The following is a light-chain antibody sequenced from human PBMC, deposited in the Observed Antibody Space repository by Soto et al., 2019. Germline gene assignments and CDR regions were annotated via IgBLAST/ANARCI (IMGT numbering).Light chain of an antibody. J-gene: IGKJ5*01. CDR1: QSISSY. Sequence: ETVVTQSQATLSLSPGERATLSFRASQSISSYLAWYQQKPGQAPRLLIYDASNRATGIPARFSGSGSGTDFTLTISSLEPEDFAVYYCQQRSNWPPITFGQGTLPAI. CDR2: DAS. V-gene: IGKV3-11*01. CDR3: QQRSNWPPIT.